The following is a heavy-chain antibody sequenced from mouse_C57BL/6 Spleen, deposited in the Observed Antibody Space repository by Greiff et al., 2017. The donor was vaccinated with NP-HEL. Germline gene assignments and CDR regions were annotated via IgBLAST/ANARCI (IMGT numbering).Heavy chain of an antibody. CDR1: GFNIKDYY. D-gene: IGHD1-1*01. CDR3: ATYYGSSSYAMDY. J-gene: IGHJ4*01. V-gene: IGHV14-2*01. CDR2: IDPEDGET. Sequence: VQLKQSGAELVKPGASVKLSCTASGFNIKDYYMHWVKQRTEQGLEWIGRIDPEDGETKYAPKFQGKATITADTSSNTAYLQLSSLTSEDTAVYYCATYYGSSSYAMDYWGQGTSVTVSS.